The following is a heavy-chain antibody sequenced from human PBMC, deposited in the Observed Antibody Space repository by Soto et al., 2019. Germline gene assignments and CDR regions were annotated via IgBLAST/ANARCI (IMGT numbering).Heavy chain of an antibody. Sequence: QVQLVQSGAEVTEPGSSVRVSCKASGGTFDNFIMNWVRQTPGQGLEWMGGIVPMLGTPTYAEKFKGRVTISATGSTSTMYMEVTSVRSEDTAIYYCARNGTYSSSLSQYSGMDVWGQGTTVTVSS. V-gene: IGHV1-69*01. CDR3: ARNGTYSSSLSQYSGMDV. CDR1: GGTFDNFI. CDR2: IVPMLGTP. J-gene: IGHJ6*02. D-gene: IGHD1-26*01.